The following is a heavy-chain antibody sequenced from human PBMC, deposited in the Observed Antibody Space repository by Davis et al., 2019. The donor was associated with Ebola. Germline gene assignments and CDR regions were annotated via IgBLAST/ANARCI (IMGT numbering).Heavy chain of an antibody. J-gene: IGHJ4*02. CDR3: ALTTVASFDY. Sequence: GSLRLSCTVSGGSISSYYWSWIRQPAGKGLEWIGRIYTSGSTNYNPSLKSRVTMSVDTSKNQFSLKLSSVTAADTAVYYCALTTVASFDYWGQGTLVTVSS. D-gene: IGHD4-23*01. CDR2: IYTSGST. CDR1: GGSISSYY. V-gene: IGHV4-4*07.